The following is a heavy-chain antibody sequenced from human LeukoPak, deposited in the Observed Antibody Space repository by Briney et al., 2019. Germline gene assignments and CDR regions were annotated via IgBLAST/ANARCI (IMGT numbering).Heavy chain of an antibody. V-gene: IGHV3-23*01. Sequence: GGTLRLSCAASGFTFSSYGMSWVRQAPGKGLEWVSAISGSGGSTYYADSVKGRFTISRDNSKNTLYLQMNTLRAEDTAIYYCAKSRWYFDNWGQGTLVTVSS. CDR1: GFTFSSYG. J-gene: IGHJ4*02. CDR3: AKSRWYFDN. CDR2: ISGSGGST. D-gene: IGHD6-13*01.